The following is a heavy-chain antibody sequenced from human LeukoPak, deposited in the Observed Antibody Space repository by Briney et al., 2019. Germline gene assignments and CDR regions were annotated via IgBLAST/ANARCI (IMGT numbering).Heavy chain of an antibody. CDR3: ARDSGSSWYWNGPYYYYGMDV. CDR2: ISSSSSYI. CDR1: GFTFSSYS. Sequence: GGSLRLSCAASGFTFSSYSMTWVRQAPGKGLEWVSSISSSSSYIYYADSVKGRFTISRDNAKNSLYLQMNSLRAEDTAVYYCARDSGSSWYWNGPYYYYGMDVWGQGTTVTVSS. V-gene: IGHV3-21*01. D-gene: IGHD6-13*01. J-gene: IGHJ6*02.